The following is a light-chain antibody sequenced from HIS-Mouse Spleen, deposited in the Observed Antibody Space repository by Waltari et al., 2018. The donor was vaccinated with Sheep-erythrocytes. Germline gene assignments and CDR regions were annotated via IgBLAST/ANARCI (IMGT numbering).Light chain of an antibody. CDR1: RSDVGGYNY. J-gene: IGLJ1*01. Sequence: QSALTQPRSVSGSPGQSVTISCTGTRSDVGGYNYVSWYQKHPGKAPKLMIYDVSKRPSGVPDRFSGSKSGNTASLTISGLQAEDEADYYCCSYAGSYNHVFATGTKVTVL. CDR3: CSYAGSYNHV. CDR2: DVS. V-gene: IGLV2-11*01.